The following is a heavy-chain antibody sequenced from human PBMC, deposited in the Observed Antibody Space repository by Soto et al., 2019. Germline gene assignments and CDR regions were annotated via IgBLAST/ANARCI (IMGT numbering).Heavy chain of an antibody. V-gene: IGHV3-30*18. CDR3: AKEGSRYYDFWSGTHYGMDV. D-gene: IGHD3-3*01. CDR1: GFTFSSYG. CDR2: ISYDGSNK. Sequence: PGGSLRLSCAASGFTFSSYGMHWVRQAPGKGLEWVAVISYDGSNKYYADSVKGRFTISRDNSKNTLYLQMNSLRAEDTAVYYCAKEGSRYYDFWSGTHYGMDVWGQGTTVTVSS. J-gene: IGHJ6*02.